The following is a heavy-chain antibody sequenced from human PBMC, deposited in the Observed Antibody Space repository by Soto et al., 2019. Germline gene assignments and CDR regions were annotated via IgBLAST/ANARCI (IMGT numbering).Heavy chain of an antibody. J-gene: IGHJ4*02. CDR3: ARNRYGGYDFDY. CDR2: VSHSGST. V-gene: IGHV4-4*02. CDR1: SGSITSSNW. D-gene: IGHD5-12*01. Sequence: SETLSLTCAVSSGSITSSNWWSWVRQPPGKGLEWIGEVSHSGSTNYIPSLKSRVTISVDKSSNQFSLRLSSVTAADTAVYYCARNRYGGYDFDYWGQGTLVTVSS.